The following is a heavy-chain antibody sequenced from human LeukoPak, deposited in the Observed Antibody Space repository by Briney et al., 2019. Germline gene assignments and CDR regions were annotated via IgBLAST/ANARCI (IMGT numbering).Heavy chain of an antibody. CDR2: IVVGSGNT. J-gene: IGHJ1*01. CDR3: AAETYYYGSGSYGLGFQH. CDR1: GFTFTSSA. D-gene: IGHD3-10*01. Sequence: SVKVSCKASGFTFTSSAMQWVRQARGQRLEWIGWIVVGSGNTNYAQKFQERVTITRDMSTSTAYMELSSLRSEDTAVYYCAAETYYYGSGSYGLGFQHWGQGTLVTVSS. V-gene: IGHV1-58*02.